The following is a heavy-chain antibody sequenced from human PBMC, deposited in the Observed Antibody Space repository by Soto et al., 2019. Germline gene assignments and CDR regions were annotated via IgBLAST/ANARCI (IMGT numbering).Heavy chain of an antibody. CDR1: GFTFSDFG. Sequence: GGSLRLSCVVSGFTFSDFGMHWVRQSPGEGLAWVASISKDGLDRYYSESVKGRFTISRDDSKNAVFLQMNSLKVEDTAAYFCASPREGQWLVFDHWGQRTLVTVSS. D-gene: IGHD6-19*01. CDR3: ASPREGQWLVFDH. CDR2: ISKDGLDR. J-gene: IGHJ4*02. V-gene: IGHV3-30*19.